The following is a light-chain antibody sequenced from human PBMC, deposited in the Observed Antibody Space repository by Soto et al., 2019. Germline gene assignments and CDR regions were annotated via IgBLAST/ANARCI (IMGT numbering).Light chain of an antibody. J-gene: IGLJ2*01. CDR2: DVN. Sequence: QSALTQPASVSGSPGQSITISCTGTISDIGGYNFISWYQHHPGKAPKLVIYDVNNLPSGISYRFSGSKSGNTASLTISGLQAEDEADYYCASYTRTTTLVFGGGTKLTVL. V-gene: IGLV2-14*01. CDR1: ISDIGGYNF. CDR3: ASYTRTTTLV.